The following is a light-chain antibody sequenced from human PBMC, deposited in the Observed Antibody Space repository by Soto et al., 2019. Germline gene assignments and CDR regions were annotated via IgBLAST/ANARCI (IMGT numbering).Light chain of an antibody. V-gene: IGKV2-28*01. J-gene: IGKJ5*01. CDR1: QSLLHSNGYNY. Sequence: IVMTQTPNSLPVTPGEPASISCRSSQSLLHSNGYNYLDWYLQKPGQSPQLLIYLGSNRASGVPDRFSGSGSGTDFTLKISRVEAEDVGVHYCMQGVQSPLITFCQGGLLEI. CDR3: MQGVQSPLIT. CDR2: LGS.